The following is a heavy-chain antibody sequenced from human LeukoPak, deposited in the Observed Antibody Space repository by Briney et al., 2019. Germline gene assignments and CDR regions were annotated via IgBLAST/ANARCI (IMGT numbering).Heavy chain of an antibody. J-gene: IGHJ5*02. CDR2: IYYTGNA. CDR1: GGSISGYH. Sequence: PSETLSLTCTVTGGSISGYHWNWLRQSPGKGLEWIANIYYTGNADYNPSLKSRVTISVDTSKNEISLILSSVTAADTAVYYCARKTYCSGGRCYGENWFDPWGQGTLVTVSS. D-gene: IGHD2-15*01. V-gene: IGHV4-59*08. CDR3: ARKTYCSGGRCYGENWFDP.